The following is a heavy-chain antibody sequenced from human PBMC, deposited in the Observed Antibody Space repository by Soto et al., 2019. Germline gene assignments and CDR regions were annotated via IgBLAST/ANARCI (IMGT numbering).Heavy chain of an antibody. J-gene: IGHJ6*02. D-gene: IGHD4-17*01. CDR3: ARAFGYGDYGMDV. Sequence: GASVKVSCKASGYTFTGYYMHWVRQAPGQGLEWMGWINPNSGGTNYAQKFQGWVTMTRDTSISTAYMELSRLRSDDTAVYYCARAFGYGDYGMDVWGQGTTVTVSS. CDR2: INPNSGGT. CDR1: GYTFTGYY. V-gene: IGHV1-2*04.